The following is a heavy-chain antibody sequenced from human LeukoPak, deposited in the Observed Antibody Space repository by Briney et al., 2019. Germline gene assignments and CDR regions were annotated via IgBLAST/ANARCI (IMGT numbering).Heavy chain of an antibody. V-gene: IGHV4-38-2*02. CDR2: IYHSGST. D-gene: IGHD6-13*01. Sequence: SETLSLTCTVSGYSINSGYYWGWIRQPPGKGLEWIGSIYHSGSTYYNPSLKSRVTISVDTSKNQFSLKLSSVTAADTAVYYCARDNDIAAPIGAFDIWGQGTMVTVSS. J-gene: IGHJ3*02. CDR1: GYSINSGYY. CDR3: ARDNDIAAPIGAFDI.